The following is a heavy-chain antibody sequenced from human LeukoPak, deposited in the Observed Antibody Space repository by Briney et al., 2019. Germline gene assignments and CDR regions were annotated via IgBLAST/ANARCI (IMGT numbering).Heavy chain of an antibody. J-gene: IGHJ6*02. CDR1: GFTFSSYN. D-gene: IGHD6-13*01. CDR2: ISSSSSYI. Sequence: GGSLRLSCAASGFTFSSYNMTWVRQAPGKGLEWVSSISSSSSYIYYADSVKGRFTISRDNAKNSLYLQMNGLRAEDTAVYYCARDKIAAAGTDYYYGMDVWGQGTTVTVSS. V-gene: IGHV3-21*01. CDR3: ARDKIAAAGTDYYYGMDV.